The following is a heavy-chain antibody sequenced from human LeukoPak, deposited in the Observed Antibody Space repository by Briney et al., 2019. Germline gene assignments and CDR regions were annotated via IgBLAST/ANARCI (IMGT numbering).Heavy chain of an antibody. CDR2: IYPADSDT. Sequence: GGSLKISCKGSGYSFTSYWIGWVRQMPGKGLEWMGIIYPADSDTRYSPSFQGQVTISVDKSINTAYLQWSSLKASDTAMYYCARGGTFTYSSFDNWGQGTLVTVSS. D-gene: IGHD3-22*01. CDR3: ARGGTFTYSSFDN. CDR1: GYSFTSYW. J-gene: IGHJ4*02. V-gene: IGHV5-51*01.